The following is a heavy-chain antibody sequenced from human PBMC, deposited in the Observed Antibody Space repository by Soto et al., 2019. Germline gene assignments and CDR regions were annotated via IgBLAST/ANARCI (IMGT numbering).Heavy chain of an antibody. J-gene: IGHJ4*02. Sequence: QVQLQQWGAGLLKPSETLSLTCAVYGGSFSGYYWSWIRQPPGKGLEWIGEINHSGSTNYNPSLKSRVTISVDTSKNQFSLKLSSVTAADTAVYYCARSKAGTRYFDYWCQGTLVTVSS. CDR1: GGSFSGYY. CDR2: INHSGST. CDR3: ARSKAGTRYFDY. D-gene: IGHD6-13*01. V-gene: IGHV4-34*01.